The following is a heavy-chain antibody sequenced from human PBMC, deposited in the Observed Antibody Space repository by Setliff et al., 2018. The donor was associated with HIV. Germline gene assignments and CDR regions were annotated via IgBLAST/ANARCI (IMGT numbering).Heavy chain of an antibody. J-gene: IGHJ4*02. V-gene: IGHV3-66*02. Sequence: PGGSLRLSCAASGFTVSSNYMSWVRQAPGKGLEWVSVIYSGGSTYYADSVKGRFTISRDNSKNTLYLQMNSLRAEDTAVYYCAKDRGYLTANFDYWGQGTLVTVSS. D-gene: IGHD3-22*01. CDR3: AKDRGYLTANFDY. CDR1: GFTVSSNY. CDR2: IYSGGST.